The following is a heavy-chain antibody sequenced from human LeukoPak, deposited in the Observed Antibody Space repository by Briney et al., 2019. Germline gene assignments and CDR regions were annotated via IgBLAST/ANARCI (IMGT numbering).Heavy chain of an antibody. Sequence: ASVKVSCKPSGYTFTGYFIHWVRQAPGQGLEWMGWINPNSGGTNYAQKFQGRVTMTRDTSTSTDYMELISLRSEDTAVYYCARDNSVGDTAWWFDPWGQGTLVTVSS. V-gene: IGHV1-2*02. CDR2: INPNSGGT. D-gene: IGHD1-26*01. J-gene: IGHJ5*02. CDR1: GYTFTGYF. CDR3: ARDNSVGDTAWWFDP.